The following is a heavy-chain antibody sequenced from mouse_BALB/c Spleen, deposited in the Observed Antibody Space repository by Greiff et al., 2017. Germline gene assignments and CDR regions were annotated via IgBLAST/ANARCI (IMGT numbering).Heavy chain of an antibody. Sequence: EVNVVESGGGLVKPGGSLKLSCAASGFTFSSYTMSWVRQTPEKRLEWVATISSGGGNTYYPDSVKGRFTISRDNAKNNLYLQMSSLRSEDTALYYCARSYGNYVDYWGQGTTLTVSS. V-gene: IGHV5-9*03. J-gene: IGHJ2*01. CDR2: ISSGGGNT. D-gene: IGHD2-10*02. CDR1: GFTFSSYT. CDR3: ARSYGNYVDY.